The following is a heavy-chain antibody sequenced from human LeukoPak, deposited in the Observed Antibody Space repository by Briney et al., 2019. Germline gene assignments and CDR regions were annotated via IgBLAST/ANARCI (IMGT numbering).Heavy chain of an antibody. V-gene: IGHV3-30*03. CDR1: GSTFSAYW. Sequence: GGSLRLSCAASGSTFSAYWMSWVRQAPGKGLEWVALITYDGYYKYYSDSVKGRFTISSDTSKNTLYLQMNSLRAEDTAVYYCARDLSPVVRASPMGYWGREPWSPSRQ. J-gene: IGHJ4*02. CDR2: ITYDGYYK. D-gene: IGHD3-10*01. CDR3: ARDLSPVVRASPMGY.